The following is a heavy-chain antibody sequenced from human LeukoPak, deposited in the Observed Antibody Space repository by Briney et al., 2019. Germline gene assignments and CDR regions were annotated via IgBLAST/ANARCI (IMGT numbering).Heavy chain of an antibody. V-gene: IGHV1-69*04. Sequence: SVKVSCKASGGTFSSYAISWVRQAPGQGLEWMGRIIPILGIANYAQKFQGRVTITADKSTSTAYMELSNLRSEDTAVYYCARPADSSGWYGGDYWGQGTLVTVSS. D-gene: IGHD6-19*01. CDR1: GGTFSSYA. CDR3: ARPADSSGWYGGDY. J-gene: IGHJ4*02. CDR2: IIPILGIA.